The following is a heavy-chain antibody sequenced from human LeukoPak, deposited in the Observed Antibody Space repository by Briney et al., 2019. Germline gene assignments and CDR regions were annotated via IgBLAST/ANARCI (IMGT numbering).Heavy chain of an antibody. Sequence: PGESLRLSCGASGLTVSSYGMSWVRQAPGKGLEWVSGINWNGGSTGYADSVKGRFTISRDNAKNSLYLQMNSLRAEDTALYYCARGFGENPYYYYYGMDVWGQGTTVTVSS. J-gene: IGHJ6*02. CDR2: INWNGGST. V-gene: IGHV3-20*04. CDR1: GLTVSSYG. D-gene: IGHD3-10*01. CDR3: ARGFGENPYYYYYGMDV.